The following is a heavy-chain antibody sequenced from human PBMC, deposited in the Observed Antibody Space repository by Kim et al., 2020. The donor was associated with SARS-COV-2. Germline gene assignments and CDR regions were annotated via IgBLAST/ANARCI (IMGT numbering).Heavy chain of an antibody. D-gene: IGHD5-12*01. CDR2: SGST. J-gene: IGHJ4*02. CDR3: ARRGSGYD. V-gene: IGHV4-39*01. Sequence: SGSTYDNPSLKSRVTISVDTSKNQFSLKLSSVTAADTAVYYCARRGSGYDWGQGTLVTVSS.